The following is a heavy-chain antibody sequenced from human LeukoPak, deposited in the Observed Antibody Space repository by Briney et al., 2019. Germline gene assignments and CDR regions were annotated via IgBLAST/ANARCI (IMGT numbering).Heavy chain of an antibody. CDR2: ISPSGRST. J-gene: IGHJ4*02. V-gene: IGHV1-46*01. CDR1: GYTFTSYY. D-gene: IGHD6-13*01. Sequence: ASVTVSCKASGYTFTSYYMHWVRQAPGQGLEWMRIISPSGRSTSYAQKFQGRVTMTRDMSMSTVYMELSSLRSEDTAVYYCARDSSSWTFDYCGQGTLLTVSS. CDR3: ARDSSSWTFDY.